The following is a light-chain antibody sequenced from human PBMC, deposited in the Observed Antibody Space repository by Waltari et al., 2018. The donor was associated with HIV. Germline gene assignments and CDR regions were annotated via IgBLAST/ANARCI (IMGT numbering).Light chain of an antibody. J-gene: IGLJ1*01. V-gene: IGLV2-11*01. CDR1: SSDVGTSNY. Sequence: QSALTQPRSVSGSPGQSVTISCTGTSSDVGTSNYVSWYQQHPGKAPKRMSYDVSKRPSGVPDRFSGSKSGNTASLTISGLQAEDEADYYCCSYAGSYVFGIGTEVTVL. CDR2: DVS. CDR3: CSYAGSYV.